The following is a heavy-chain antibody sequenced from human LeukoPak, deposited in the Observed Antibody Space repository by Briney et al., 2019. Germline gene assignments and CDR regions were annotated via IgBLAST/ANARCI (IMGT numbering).Heavy chain of an antibody. CDR3: ARQSVSVVPAAVNGADYYYYYMDV. J-gene: IGHJ6*03. V-gene: IGHV3-20*04. Sequence: PGGSLRLSCAASGFTFDDYGMRWGRQAPGKGVEWVSGINWNGGRRDYADSVKGRFTISRDNAKNSLYLQMNSLRAEDTALYYCARQSVSVVPAAVNGADYYYYYMDVWGKGTTVTVSS. CDR2: INWNGGRR. CDR1: GFTFDDYG. D-gene: IGHD2-2*01.